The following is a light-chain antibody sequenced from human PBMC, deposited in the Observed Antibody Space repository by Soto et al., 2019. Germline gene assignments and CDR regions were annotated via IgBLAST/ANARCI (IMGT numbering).Light chain of an antibody. CDR3: SSYASSNTEV. J-gene: IGLJ3*02. CDR2: DVS. Sequence: QSALTQPPSASGSPGQSVTISCTGTSSDIGSYTYVSWYQQHPGKAPKLMIFDVSERPSGVPDRFSGSKSGNTASLTVSGLQAEDEADYYCSSYASSNTEVFGAGTQVTVL. CDR1: SSDIGSYTY. V-gene: IGLV2-8*01.